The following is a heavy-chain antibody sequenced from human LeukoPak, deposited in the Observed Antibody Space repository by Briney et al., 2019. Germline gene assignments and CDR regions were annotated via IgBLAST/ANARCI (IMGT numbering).Heavy chain of an antibody. CDR2: ISAGSGTV. V-gene: IGHV3-48*04. Sequence: GGSLRLSCAASGLSLSSSNMHWVRQSPGGGLERLSYISAGSGTVFSADSVKGRFSISRDNARESLFLQMNSLRVEDTAVYYCTKDLGLRRMIWGRGTLVIVSS. J-gene: IGHJ2*01. CDR1: GLSLSSSN. CDR3: TKDLGLRRMI.